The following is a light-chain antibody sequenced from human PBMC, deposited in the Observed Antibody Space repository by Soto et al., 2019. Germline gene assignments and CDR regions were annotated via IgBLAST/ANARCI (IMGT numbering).Light chain of an antibody. V-gene: IGLV2-14*01. CDR2: EVS. CDR1: GSDVGGYNY. Sequence: QSVLAQPASVSGSPGQSITISCTGTGSDVGGYNYVSWYQQHPGKAPKLMIYEVSDRPSGVSNRFSGSKSGNTASLTISGLQAEDEADYYCSSYTITSTYVFGTGTKVTVL. J-gene: IGLJ1*01. CDR3: SSYTITSTYV.